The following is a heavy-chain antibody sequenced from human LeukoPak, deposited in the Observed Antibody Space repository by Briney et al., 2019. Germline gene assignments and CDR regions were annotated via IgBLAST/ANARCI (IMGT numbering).Heavy chain of an antibody. CDR1: GGSISSYY. D-gene: IGHD6-19*01. V-gene: IGHV4-59*12. CDR3: ARGLILNWFDP. J-gene: IGHJ5*02. Sequence: SETLSLTCTVSGGSISSYYWSWIRQPPGKGLEWIGYIYYSGSTNYNPSLKSRVTMSVDTSKNQFSLKLSSVTAADTAVYYCARGLILNWFDPWGQGTLVTVSS. CDR2: IYYSGST.